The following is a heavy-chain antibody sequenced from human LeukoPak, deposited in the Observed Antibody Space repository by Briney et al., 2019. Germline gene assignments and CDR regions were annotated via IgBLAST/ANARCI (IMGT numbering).Heavy chain of an antibody. Sequence: GGSLRLSCAASGFTFSNAWMSWVRQAPGKGLEWVGRIRSKTDGGTTDYAAPVKGRFTISRDESKNTLYLQMNSLKTEDTAVYYCTTDGVGVEGATYDNWGQGTLVSVSS. CDR3: TTDGVGVEGATYDN. V-gene: IGHV3-15*01. J-gene: IGHJ4*02. CDR2: IRSKTDGGTT. D-gene: IGHD1-26*01. CDR1: GFTFSNAW.